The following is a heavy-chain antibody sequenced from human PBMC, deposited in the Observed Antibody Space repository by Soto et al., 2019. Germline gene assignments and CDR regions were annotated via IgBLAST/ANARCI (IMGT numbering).Heavy chain of an antibody. D-gene: IGHD6-6*01. CDR1: GGSISSGDYY. J-gene: IGHJ4*02. Sequence: SETLSLTCTVSGGSISSGDYYWSWIRQPPGKGLEWIGYIYYSGSTYYNPSLKSRVTISVDTSKNQFSLKLSSVTAADTAVYYCARVKRIAARPGRGFGFDYWGQGTLVTVSS. V-gene: IGHV4-30-4*01. CDR3: ARVKRIAARPGRGFGFDY. CDR2: IYYSGST.